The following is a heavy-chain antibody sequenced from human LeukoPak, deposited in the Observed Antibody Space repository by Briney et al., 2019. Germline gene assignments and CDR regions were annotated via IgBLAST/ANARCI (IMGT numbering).Heavy chain of an antibody. D-gene: IGHD3-16*01. CDR2: ISSSSTTI. CDR3: ARVPLGGYYYMDV. Sequence: GGSLRLSCAASGFTFSTTSMNWVRQAPGKGLEWVSYISSSSTTIYYADSVKGRFTISRDNAKNSLYLQMNSLRAEDTAVYYCARVPLGGYYYMDVWGKGTTVTVSS. J-gene: IGHJ6*03. CDR1: GFTFSTTS. V-gene: IGHV3-48*04.